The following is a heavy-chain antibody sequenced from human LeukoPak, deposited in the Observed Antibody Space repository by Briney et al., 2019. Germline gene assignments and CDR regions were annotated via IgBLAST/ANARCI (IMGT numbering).Heavy chain of an antibody. CDR2: IGTAGDT. J-gene: IGHJ4*02. CDR3: ARDHYGSGSY. CDR1: GFTFSDYN. D-gene: IGHD3-10*01. V-gene: IGHV3-13*01. Sequence: LSGGSLRLSCAASGFTFSDYNMHWVRQATGKGLEWVSAIGTAGDTYYTGSVKGRFTISRENAKNSLYLQMNSLRAEDTAVYYCARDHYGSGSYWGQGALVTVSS.